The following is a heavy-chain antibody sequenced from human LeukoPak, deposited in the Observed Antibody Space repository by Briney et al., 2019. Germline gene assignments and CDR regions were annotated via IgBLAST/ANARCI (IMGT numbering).Heavy chain of an antibody. CDR3: ARGKGRGVISPYYDC. Sequence: GGTLRLSCAASGFPFSNYGMSWVRQSPGKGLEWVSVIYSDGSTYYEDSVKGRFTISRDTSKNTLSLQMSSLRVEDTAVYFCARGKGRGVISPYYDCWGQGTLVTVSS. D-gene: IGHD3-10*01. J-gene: IGHJ4*02. CDR2: IYSDGST. V-gene: IGHV3-23*03. CDR1: GFPFSNYG.